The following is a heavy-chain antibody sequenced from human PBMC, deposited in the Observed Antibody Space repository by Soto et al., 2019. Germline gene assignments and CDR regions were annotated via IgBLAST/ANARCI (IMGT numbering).Heavy chain of an antibody. Sequence: KPGGSLRLSCAASGFTFSDYYMSWIRQAPGKGLEWVSYISTSGSTMYYADSVKGRFTISRDNAKNSLSLQMNSLRAEDTAVYYCARDMRSSWPFDYWGQGTPVTVSS. J-gene: IGHJ4*02. CDR1: GFTFSDYY. CDR2: ISTSGSTM. CDR3: ARDMRSSWPFDY. V-gene: IGHV3-11*01. D-gene: IGHD6-13*01.